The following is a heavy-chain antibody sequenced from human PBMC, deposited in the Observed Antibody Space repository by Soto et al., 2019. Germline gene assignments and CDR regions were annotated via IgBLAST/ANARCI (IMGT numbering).Heavy chain of an antibody. D-gene: IGHD5-18*01. J-gene: IGHJ4*02. CDR3: VKGSASARPYYFDS. V-gene: IGHV3-23*01. CDR1: GFTFSGSA. Sequence: EVQLLESGGGLVQPGGSLRLSCAASGFTFSGSAMSWVRRAPGEGLEWVSAITGGGGATYYADSVKGRFTISRDNSKNTLYMQMNSRIAEDTAAYYCVKGSASARPYYFDSWGQGTLVTVSS. CDR2: ITGGGGAT.